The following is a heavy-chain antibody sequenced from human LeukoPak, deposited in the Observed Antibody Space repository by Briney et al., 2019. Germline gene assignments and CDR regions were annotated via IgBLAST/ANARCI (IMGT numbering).Heavy chain of an antibody. Sequence: PSETLSLTCTVSGGSVKSYYWGWLRQPPGKGLEWIGYIYYSGNTDYNPSLKSRVTISVDTSKNQFSLKLSSVTAADTAVYYCARYDCVWGTYRTTYAFDIWGQGTMVTVSS. CDR3: ARYDCVWGTYRTTYAFDI. J-gene: IGHJ3*02. CDR1: GGSVKSYY. V-gene: IGHV4-59*02. CDR2: IYYSGNT. D-gene: IGHD3-16*02.